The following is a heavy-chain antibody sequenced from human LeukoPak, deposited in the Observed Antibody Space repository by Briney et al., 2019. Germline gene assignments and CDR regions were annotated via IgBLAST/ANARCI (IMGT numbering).Heavy chain of an antibody. J-gene: IGHJ4*02. CDR3: ARYYDILPGTPGNFDY. Sequence: SQTLSLTYTVSGGSISTNNYYWSWIRQPPGKGLEWIGYIYYSGSTYYNPSLKSRVTISVDTSKNQFSLKLGSVTAADTAVYYCARYYDILPGTPGNFDYWGQGTLVTVSS. D-gene: IGHD3-9*01. V-gene: IGHV4-30-4*08. CDR1: GGSISTNNYY. CDR2: IYYSGST.